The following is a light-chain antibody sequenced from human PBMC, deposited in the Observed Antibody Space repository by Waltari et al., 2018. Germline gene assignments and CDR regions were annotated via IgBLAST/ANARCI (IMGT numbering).Light chain of an antibody. CDR2: GDH. CDR3: AGWDDSLNIYL. V-gene: IGLV1-44*01. J-gene: IGLJ1*01. CDR1: NSNIGTNV. Sequence: QSVLRQPASVSGAPGQRITISCSGRNSNIGTNVVNWYQHIPGMAPRLLIHGDHRRPSWVPDRFFGSKSGTLASLAIIGLQADDEADYYCAGWDDSLNIYLFGPGTRVTVL.